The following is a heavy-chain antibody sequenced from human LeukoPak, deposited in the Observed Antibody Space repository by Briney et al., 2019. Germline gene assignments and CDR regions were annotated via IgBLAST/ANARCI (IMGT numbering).Heavy chain of an antibody. CDR2: INHSGST. CDR1: GGSFSGYY. Sequence: PSETLSLTCAVYGGSFSGYYWSWIRQPPGKGLEWIGEINHSGSTNYNPSLKSRVTISVDTSKNQFSLKLSSVTAADTAVYYCARKRIVGATTAFDYWGQGTLVTVSS. CDR3: ARKRIVGATTAFDY. D-gene: IGHD1-26*01. J-gene: IGHJ4*02. V-gene: IGHV4-34*01.